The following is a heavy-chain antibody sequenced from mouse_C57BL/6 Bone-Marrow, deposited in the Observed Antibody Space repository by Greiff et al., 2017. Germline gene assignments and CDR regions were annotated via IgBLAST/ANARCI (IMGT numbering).Heavy chain of an antibody. J-gene: IGHJ4*01. CDR3: AREGQLEGDY. V-gene: IGHV1-80*01. CDR2: IYPGDGDT. D-gene: IGHD4-1*02. CDR1: GYAFSSYW. Sequence: VKLQESGAELVKPGASVKISCKASGYAFSSYWMNWVKQRPGKGLEWIGQIYPGDGDTNYNGKFKGKATLTADKSSSTAYMQLSSLTSEDSAVYFCAREGQLEGDYWGQGTSVTVSS.